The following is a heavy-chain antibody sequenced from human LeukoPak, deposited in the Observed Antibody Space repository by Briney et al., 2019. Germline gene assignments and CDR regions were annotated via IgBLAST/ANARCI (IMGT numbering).Heavy chain of an antibody. CDR3: ARGRYRSGVYAPGNYYYGMDV. CDR1: GFTVYTNS. Sequence: GGSLRLSCAVSGFTVYTNSMSWVRQVPGKGLEWVSVIYTGGTTHYADSVKGRFTISRDNSKNTLYLEMNSLRAEDAAVYYCARGRYRSGVYAPGNYYYGMDVWGQGTTVTVSS. J-gene: IGHJ6*02. D-gene: IGHD2-8*01. CDR2: IYTGGTT. V-gene: IGHV3-53*01.